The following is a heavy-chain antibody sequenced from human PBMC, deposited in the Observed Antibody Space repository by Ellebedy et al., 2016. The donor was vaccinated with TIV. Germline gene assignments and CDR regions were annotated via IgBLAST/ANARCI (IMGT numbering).Heavy chain of an antibody. CDR3: ARLFTYCGGDCYEGVGWFNP. V-gene: IGHV4-39*01. CDR2: IYYSGST. CDR1: GGSISSSSYY. Sequence: SETLSLXXTVSGGSISSSSYYWGWIRQPPGKGLEWIGSIYYSGSTYYNPSLKSRVTISVDTSKNQFSLKLSSVTAADTAVYYCARLFTYCGGDCYEGVGWFNPWGQGTLVTVSS. D-gene: IGHD2-21*01. J-gene: IGHJ5*02.